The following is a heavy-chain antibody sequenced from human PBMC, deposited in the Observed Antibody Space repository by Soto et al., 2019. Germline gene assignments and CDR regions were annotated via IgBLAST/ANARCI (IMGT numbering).Heavy chain of an antibody. CDR3: ARDGGSSWYVTDYYYGMDV. CDR1: GYSFTSYW. CDR2: IDPSDSYT. V-gene: IGHV5-10-1*01. J-gene: IGHJ6*02. D-gene: IGHD6-13*01. Sequence: EVQLVQSGAEVKKPGESLRISCKGSGYSFTSYWISWVRQMPGKGLEWMGRIDPSDSYTNYSPSFQGHVTISADKSISTAYLQWSSLKASDTAMYYCARDGGSSWYVTDYYYGMDVWGQGTTVTVSS.